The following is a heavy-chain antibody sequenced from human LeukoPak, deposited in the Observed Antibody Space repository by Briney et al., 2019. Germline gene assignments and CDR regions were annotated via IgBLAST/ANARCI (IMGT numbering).Heavy chain of an antibody. CDR3: ARDLSDY. CDR1: GFTFNTYT. CDR2: ISGSSGII. Sequence: PGGSLRLSCAASGFTFNTYTMNWVRQAPGKGLEWVSYISGSSGIIDYADSVRGRFTISRDNAKNSLYLQMNSLRAEDTAVYYCARDLSDYWGQGTLVTVSS. J-gene: IGHJ4*02. V-gene: IGHV3-48*01.